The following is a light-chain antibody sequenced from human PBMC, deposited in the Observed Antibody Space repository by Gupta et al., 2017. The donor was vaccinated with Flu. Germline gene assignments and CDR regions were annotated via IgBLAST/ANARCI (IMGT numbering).Light chain of an antibody. J-gene: IGKJ4*01. CDR1: ENIIDY. Sequence: DIQMTQSPSSLSASVGDRVTITCRASENIIDYLNWYQQKPGKAPKLLIYSVSTVQSGVPSRFSGSASETDFTLTISSLEPEDFATYYCQQTYGTPVTFGGGTKVEI. V-gene: IGKV1-39*01. CDR2: SVS. CDR3: QQTYGTPVT.